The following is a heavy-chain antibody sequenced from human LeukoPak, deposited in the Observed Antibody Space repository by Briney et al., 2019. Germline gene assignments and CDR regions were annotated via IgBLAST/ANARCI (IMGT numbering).Heavy chain of an antibody. CDR3: ARRAGAYSHPYDY. J-gene: IGHJ4*02. V-gene: IGHV3-53*01. D-gene: IGHD4/OR15-4a*01. CDR1: GFTVSSNY. Sequence: GGSLRLSCAASGFTVSSNYMSWVRQAPGKGLEWVSIIYSGGSTYNADFVKGRFTISRDNSKNTLYLQMNSLRAEDTAVYYCARRAGAYSHPYDYWGQGTLVTVSS. CDR2: IYSGGST.